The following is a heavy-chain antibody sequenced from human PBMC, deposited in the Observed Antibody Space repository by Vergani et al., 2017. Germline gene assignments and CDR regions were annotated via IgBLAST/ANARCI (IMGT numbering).Heavy chain of an antibody. CDR2: INPNSGGT. V-gene: IGHV1-2*02. Sequence: QVQLVQSGAEVKKPGASVKVSCKASGYTFTGYYMHWVRQAPGQGLEWMGWINPNSGGTNYVQKFQGRVTMTRDTSISTAYMELSRLRSDDTAVYYCARMERELLSGKAFDIWGQGTMVTVSS. J-gene: IGHJ3*02. CDR3: ARMERELLSGKAFDI. CDR1: GYTFTGYY. D-gene: IGHD1-26*01.